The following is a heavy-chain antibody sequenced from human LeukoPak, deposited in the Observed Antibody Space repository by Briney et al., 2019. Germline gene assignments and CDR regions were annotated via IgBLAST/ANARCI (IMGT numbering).Heavy chain of an antibody. V-gene: IGHV3-66*01. CDR2: IYSGGST. CDR1: GFTVSSNY. CDR3: ASGGPDSSGWVRSDY. Sequence: GGSLRLSCAASGFTVSSNYMSWVRQAPGKGLEWVSVIYSGGSTYYADSVKGRFTISRDNSKNTLYLQMNSLRAEDTAVYYCASGGPDSSGWVRSDYWGQGTLVTVSS. D-gene: IGHD6-19*01. J-gene: IGHJ4*02.